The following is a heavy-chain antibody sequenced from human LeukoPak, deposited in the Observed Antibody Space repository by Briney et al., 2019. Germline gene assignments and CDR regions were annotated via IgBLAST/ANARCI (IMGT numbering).Heavy chain of an antibody. CDR2: IRGDGSLT. Sequence: GGSLRLSCAASEFTFSAYWMHWVRQAPGKGLVWVSRIRGDGSLTNYADSVKGRFTISRDNAKNTLYLQMNSLRLEDTAVYYCARENLAAAADYWGQGTVVTVSS. D-gene: IGHD6-25*01. J-gene: IGHJ4*02. CDR3: ARENLAAAADY. CDR1: EFTFSAYW. V-gene: IGHV3-74*01.